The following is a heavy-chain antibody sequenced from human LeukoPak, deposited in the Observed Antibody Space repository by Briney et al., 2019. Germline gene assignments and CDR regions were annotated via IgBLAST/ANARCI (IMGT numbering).Heavy chain of an antibody. Sequence: GGSLRLSCAASGFTFSDYYMSWIRQAPGKGLEWVSYISSSGSTIYYADSVKGRFTISRDNAKNSLYLQMNSLRAEDTAVYYCARIFGADDFWSGFPKDNWFDPWGQGTLVTVPS. D-gene: IGHD3-3*01. V-gene: IGHV3-11*01. J-gene: IGHJ5*02. CDR3: ARIFGADDFWSGFPKDNWFDP. CDR1: GFTFSDYY. CDR2: ISSSGSTI.